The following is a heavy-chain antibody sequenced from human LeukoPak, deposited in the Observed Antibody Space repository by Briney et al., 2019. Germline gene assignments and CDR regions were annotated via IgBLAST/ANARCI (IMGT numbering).Heavy chain of an antibody. D-gene: IGHD6-19*01. CDR1: GFTFIDYV. V-gene: IGHV3-13*01. CDR2: IGIRGDT. J-gene: IGHJ4*02. CDR3: ARGGIQVSGIDEFDY. Sequence: GGSLRLSCAASGFTFIDYVMHWVRQVIGKGREWVSAIGIRGDTHYSGSVKGRFTISRENAESSLYLQMNSLRAEDTAVYYCARGGIQVSGIDEFDYWGQGTLVTVSS.